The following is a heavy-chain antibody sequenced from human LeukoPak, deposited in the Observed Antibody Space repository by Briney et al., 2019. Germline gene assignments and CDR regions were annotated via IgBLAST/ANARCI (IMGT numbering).Heavy chain of an antibody. CDR3: ARSGYSYGYGTHFDY. Sequence: SETLSLTCTVSGGSISSYYWSWIRQPPGKGLEWIGYIYYSGSTNYNPSLKSRVTISVDTSKNQFSLKLSSVTAADTAVYYCARSGYSYGYGTHFDYWGQGTLVTLSS. D-gene: IGHD5-18*01. V-gene: IGHV4-59*01. CDR2: IYYSGST. CDR1: GGSISSYY. J-gene: IGHJ4*02.